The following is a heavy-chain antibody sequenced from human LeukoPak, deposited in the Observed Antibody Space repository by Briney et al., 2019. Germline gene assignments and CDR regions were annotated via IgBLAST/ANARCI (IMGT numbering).Heavy chain of an antibody. J-gene: IGHJ4*02. CDR2: IKQDGSEK. D-gene: IGHD2-2*01. CDR3: AREDQLLGPIFDY. CDR1: GFSFSRYW. V-gene: IGHV3-7*01. Sequence: GGSLRLSCEASGFSFSRYWMSWVRQAPGKGLEWVANIKQDGSEKYYVDSVKGRFTISRDNAKNSLYLQMNSLRAEDTAVYYCAREDQLLGPIFDYWGQGTLVTVSS.